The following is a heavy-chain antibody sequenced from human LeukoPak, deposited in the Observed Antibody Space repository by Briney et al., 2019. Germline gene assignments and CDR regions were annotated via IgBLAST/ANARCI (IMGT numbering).Heavy chain of an antibody. CDR2: IRNDGSNK. CDR3: AKSQDYGSGSYALDY. CDR1: GFQFTYFG. V-gene: IGHV3-30*02. Sequence: QTGGSLRLSCAASGFQFTYFGMSWVRQAPGKGLGGVAFIRNDGSNKYYVEPVKGRFIISRDNSPDTVYLHMSNLRPDDTAVYYCAKSQDYGSGSYALDYWGQGALVTVSS. J-gene: IGHJ4*02. D-gene: IGHD3-10*01.